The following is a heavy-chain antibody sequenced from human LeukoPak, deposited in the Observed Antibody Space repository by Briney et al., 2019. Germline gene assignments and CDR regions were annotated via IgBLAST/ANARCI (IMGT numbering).Heavy chain of an antibody. J-gene: IGHJ3*02. Sequence: PSETVSLTCTVSGGSISSYYWSWIRQPPGKGLEWIGYIYYSGSTYYNPSLKSRVTISVDTSKNQFSLKLSSVTAADTAVYYCATATVTKHYDAFDIWGQGRMVTVSS. CDR1: GGSISSYY. D-gene: IGHD4-17*01. CDR2: IYYSGST. CDR3: ATATVTKHYDAFDI. V-gene: IGHV4-59*06.